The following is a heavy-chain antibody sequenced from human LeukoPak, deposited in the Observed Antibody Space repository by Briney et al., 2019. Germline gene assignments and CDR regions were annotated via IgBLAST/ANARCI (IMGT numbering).Heavy chain of an antibody. CDR2: I. D-gene: IGHD3-10*01. Sequence: GGSLRLSCAASGFTFSTYHMNWVRQAPGKGLEWVSYIMKGRLTISRDNAKNSLYLQMNRLRDEDTAVYYCARSFGDYYGSRTFYDPYYHYGMDVWGQGTTVTVSS. V-gene: IGHV3-48*02. CDR3: ARSFGDYYGSRTFYDPYYHYGMDV. CDR1: GFTFSTYH. J-gene: IGHJ6*02.